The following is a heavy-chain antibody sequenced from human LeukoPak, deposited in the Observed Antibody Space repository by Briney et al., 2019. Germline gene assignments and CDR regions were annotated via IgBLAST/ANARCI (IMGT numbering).Heavy chain of an antibody. D-gene: IGHD6-13*01. CDR3: ARETYSSSGYFSYYMDV. J-gene: IGHJ6*03. Sequence: SETLSLTCAVSGGSISSSNWWSWVRQPPGKGLEWIGSIYYSGSTYYNPSLKSRVTISLDTSKNQFSLKLSSVTAADTAVYYCARETYSSSGYFSYYMDVWGKGTTVTVSS. V-gene: IGHV4-4*02. CDR1: GGSISSSNW. CDR2: IYYSGST.